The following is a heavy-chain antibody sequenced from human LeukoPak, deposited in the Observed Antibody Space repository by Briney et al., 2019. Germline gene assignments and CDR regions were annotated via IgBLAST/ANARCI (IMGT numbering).Heavy chain of an antibody. CDR3: ARGHYGPLYFEY. CDR2: ISYDGSNK. D-gene: IGHD3-10*01. J-gene: IGHJ4*02. V-gene: IGHV3-30-3*01. Sequence: GGSLRLSCAASGFTFSSYAMSWVRQAPGKGLEWVAVISYDGSNKYYADSVKGRFTISRDNSKNTLYLQMNSLRAEDTAVYYCARGHYGPLYFEYWGQGTLVTVSS. CDR1: GFTFSSYA.